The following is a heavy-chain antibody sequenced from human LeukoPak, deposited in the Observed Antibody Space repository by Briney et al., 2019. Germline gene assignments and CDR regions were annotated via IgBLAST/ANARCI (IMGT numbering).Heavy chain of an antibody. CDR1: GYSFSSYW. Sequence: GESLKISCKGSGYSFSSYWIAWVRQMPGKGLEWMGIIYPGDSDTRYSPSFQGQVTISADKSIDTAYLQWSSLEASDSAMYYCAKTNRVKGYYGSGTYHFDYWGQGTLVTVSS. V-gene: IGHV5-51*01. CDR3: AKTNRVKGYYGSGTYHFDY. D-gene: IGHD3-10*01. CDR2: IYPGDSDT. J-gene: IGHJ4*02.